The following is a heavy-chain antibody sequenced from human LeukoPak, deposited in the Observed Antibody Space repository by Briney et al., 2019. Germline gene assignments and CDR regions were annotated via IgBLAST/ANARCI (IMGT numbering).Heavy chain of an antibody. J-gene: IGHJ4*02. D-gene: IGHD1-1*01. Sequence: GGFLRLSCAAPGLIFSNYWMACVRQAPGEGLEWVANIKHDESERYYVDSVKGRFTISRDNAKNSLYLQMNSLRADDTAVYYCARDNDGALDYWGQGTLVTVSS. CDR1: GLIFSNYW. CDR3: ARDNDGALDY. CDR2: IKHDESER. V-gene: IGHV3-7*01.